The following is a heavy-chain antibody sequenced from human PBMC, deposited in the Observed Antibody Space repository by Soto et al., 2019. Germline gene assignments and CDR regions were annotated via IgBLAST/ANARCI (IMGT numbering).Heavy chain of an antibody. CDR2: ISAAGDP. CDR1: GFTFRNYD. CDR3: ARTHRDFYGLDV. V-gene: IGHV3-13*05. J-gene: IGHJ6*02. Sequence: EVQLVESGGGLVQPGGSLRLSCEASGFTFRNYDMHWVRQGTGKGLEWVSGISAAGDPDYADSVEGRFTIPRENAQNSFFLQRNSIRVGDTAVYYCARTHRDFYGLDVWGQGTTVIGSS.